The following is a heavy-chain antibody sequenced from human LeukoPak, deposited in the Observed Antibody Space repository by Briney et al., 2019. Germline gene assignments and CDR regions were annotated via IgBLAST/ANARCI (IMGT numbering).Heavy chain of an antibody. CDR3: ARGRGSSPYDAFDI. CDR2: INPNSGGT. D-gene: IGHD3-16*01. CDR1: GFTLTVYY. V-gene: IGHV1-2*02. J-gene: IGHJ3*02. Sequence: ASVKVSCKASGFTLTVYYIHWVRQATGQGLEWMGWINPNSGGTKFAQKFQGRVTVTRDTSISTAYIDLSRLRSDDTAIYYCARGRGSSPYDAFDIWGQGTMVTVSS.